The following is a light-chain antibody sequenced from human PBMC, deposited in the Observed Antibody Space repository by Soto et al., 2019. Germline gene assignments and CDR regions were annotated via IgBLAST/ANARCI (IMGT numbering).Light chain of an antibody. CDR1: ESVTIW. J-gene: IGKJ1*01. Sequence: DIQLTQSPSSLSASVGDRVTTTCRASESVTIWLAWYQQKPGKAPRLLIYDASTLEGGVPSRFSASGSGTEFTLTISSLQPDDFATYYCEQYDSRSPWTFGQGTKIEIK. V-gene: IGKV1-5*01. CDR3: EQYDSRSPWT. CDR2: DAS.